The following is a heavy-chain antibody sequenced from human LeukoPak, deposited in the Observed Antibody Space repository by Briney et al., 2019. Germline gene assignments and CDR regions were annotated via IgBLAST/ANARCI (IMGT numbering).Heavy chain of an antibody. CDR2: IYYSGST. V-gene: IGHV4-39*01. CDR3: ATSGWYLLPGIY. Sequence: SETLSLTCTVSGGSISSSSYYWGWIRQPPGKGLEWIGSIYYSGSTYYNPSLKSRVTISVDTSKNQFSLKLSSVTAADTAVFYCATSGWYLLPGIYWGQGTLVTVSS. D-gene: IGHD6-19*01. CDR1: GGSISSSSYY. J-gene: IGHJ4*02.